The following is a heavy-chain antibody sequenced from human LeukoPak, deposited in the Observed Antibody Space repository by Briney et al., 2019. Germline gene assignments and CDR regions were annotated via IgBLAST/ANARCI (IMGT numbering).Heavy chain of an antibody. V-gene: IGHV1-2*02. D-gene: IGHD3-16*02. CDR2: IKPNSGGT. Sequence: ASGKVSCKASGFPFTGYYMHWVRQAPGLGLESLGWIKPNSGGTNYEQKFQGRVTMTWDTSSSTAYMELSSLRSDDTAVYYCARDWQYYDNIWGSYRHFHYWGQGTLVTVSS. CDR1: GFPFTGYY. CDR3: ARDWQYYDNIWGSYRHFHY. J-gene: IGHJ4*02.